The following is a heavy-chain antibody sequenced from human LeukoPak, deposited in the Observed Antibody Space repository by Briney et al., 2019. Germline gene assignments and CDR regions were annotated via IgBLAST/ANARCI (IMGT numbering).Heavy chain of an antibody. Sequence: GRSLRLSCAASGFTFSSSGMHWVRQAPGKGLEWVAVIWYDGSDKYYADSVKGRFAISRDNSKNPLYLQMNSLRAEDTAVFYCARDLTGDAYFDYWGQGTLVTVSS. CDR1: GFTFSSSG. CDR3: ARDLTGDAYFDY. J-gene: IGHJ4*02. V-gene: IGHV3-33*01. D-gene: IGHD7-27*01. CDR2: IWYDGSDK.